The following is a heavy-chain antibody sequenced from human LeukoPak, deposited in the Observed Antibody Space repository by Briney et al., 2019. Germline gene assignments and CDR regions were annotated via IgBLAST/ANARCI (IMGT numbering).Heavy chain of an antibody. J-gene: IGHJ4*02. CDR2: IKQDGSET. V-gene: IGHV3-7*01. CDR1: GYTFSNYW. Sequence: GGSLRLSCSASGYTFSNYWMSWVPQAPGKGLEYVANIKQDGSETYYVDSVKGRFTISRDNAKNSLYLQMNSLRVEDTAVYYCARDQGILFFDSWGQGTLVTVSS. CDR3: ARDQGILFFDS. D-gene: IGHD2-21*01.